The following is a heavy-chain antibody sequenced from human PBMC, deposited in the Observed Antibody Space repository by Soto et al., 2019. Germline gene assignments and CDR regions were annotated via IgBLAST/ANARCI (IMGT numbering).Heavy chain of an antibody. CDR2: INPSGGST. J-gene: IGHJ3*02. CDR1: GYTFTSYY. D-gene: IGHD2-2*02. Sequence: QVQLVQSGAEVKKPGASVKVSCKASGYTFTSYYMHWVRQAPGQGLEWMGIINPSGGSTSYAQKFQGRVTMTRDTSTSTGYMELSSLRSEDTAVYYCARDQEGYCSSTSCYTDAFDIWGQGTMVTVSS. V-gene: IGHV1-46*03. CDR3: ARDQEGYCSSTSCYTDAFDI.